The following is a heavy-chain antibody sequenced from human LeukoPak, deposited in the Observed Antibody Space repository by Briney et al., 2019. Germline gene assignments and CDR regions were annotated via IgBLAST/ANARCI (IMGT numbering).Heavy chain of an antibody. V-gene: IGHV4-34*01. J-gene: IGHJ4*02. Sequence: KPSETLSLTCAVYGGSFSGYYWSWIRQPPGKGLEWIGEINHSGSTNYNPSLKSRVTISVDTSKNQFSLKLSSVTAADTAVYYCAREDGAGSGSYNYFDYWGQGTLVTVSS. D-gene: IGHD1-26*01. CDR2: INHSGST. CDR1: GGSFSGYY. CDR3: AREDGAGSGSYNYFDY.